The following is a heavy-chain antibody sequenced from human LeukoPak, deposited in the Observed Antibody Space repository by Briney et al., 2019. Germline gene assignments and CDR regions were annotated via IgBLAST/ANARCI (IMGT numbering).Heavy chain of an antibody. CDR1: GFTFSSYT. CDR2: ISSSSSIM. Sequence: GGSLRLSCAASGFTFSSYTMNWVRKAPGKGLEWISYISSSSSIMYYADSVKGRFSISRDNAKNSLYLQMNSLRDEDTAVYYCARDKSGSDSARGAVIDICGQGAMVTVSS. CDR3: ARDKSGSDSARGAVIDI. V-gene: IGHV3-48*02. J-gene: IGHJ3*02. D-gene: IGHD1-26*01.